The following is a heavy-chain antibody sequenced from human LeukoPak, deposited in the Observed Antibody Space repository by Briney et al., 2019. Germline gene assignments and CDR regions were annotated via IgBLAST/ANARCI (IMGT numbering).Heavy chain of an antibody. CDR2: INHSGST. V-gene: IGHV4-34*01. Sequence: SETLSLTCAVYGGSFSGYYWSWIRQPPGKGLEWIGEINHSGSTNYNPSLKSRVTISVDTSKNQFSLKLSSVTAADTAVYYCARDCSDHLLGVVIYLHNWFDPWGQGTLVTVSS. CDR1: GGSFSGYY. CDR3: ARDCSDHLLGVVIYLHNWFDP. D-gene: IGHD3-3*01. J-gene: IGHJ5*02.